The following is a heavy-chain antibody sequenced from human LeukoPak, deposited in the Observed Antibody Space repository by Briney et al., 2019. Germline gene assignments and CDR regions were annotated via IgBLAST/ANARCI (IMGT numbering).Heavy chain of an antibody. J-gene: IGHJ6*02. CDR3: ARNLVGATGMDV. D-gene: IGHD1-26*01. CDR1: GYIINNYW. CDR2: IYPADSDI. Sequence: GESLKISCKGSGYIINNYWIGWVRQMPGKGLEWVGIIYPADSDIRYSPSFQVQVTISADKSISTAYLQWSSLKASDTAMYYCARNLVGATGMDVWGQGTTVTVSS. V-gene: IGHV5-51*01.